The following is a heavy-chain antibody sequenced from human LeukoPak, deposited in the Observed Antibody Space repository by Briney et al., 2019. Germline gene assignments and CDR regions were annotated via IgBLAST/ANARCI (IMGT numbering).Heavy chain of an antibody. CDR2: VRYDESNI. V-gene: IGHV3-74*01. CDR3: AKEEGDTFFSGPRGFDT. Sequence: GGSLRLSCAASGFRFSFYWMHWVRQVPGKEPVWISRVRYDESNIKYADSVKGRFTNSRANAKNTVYLLMNNVRADDTAVYYFAKEEGDTFFSGPRGFDTWGQGTVVIASS. D-gene: IGHD3-16*01. J-gene: IGHJ5*02. CDR1: GFRFSFYW.